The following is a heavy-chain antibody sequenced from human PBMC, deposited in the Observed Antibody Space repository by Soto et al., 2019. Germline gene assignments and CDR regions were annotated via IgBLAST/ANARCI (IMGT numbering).Heavy chain of an antibody. J-gene: IGHJ4*02. CDR3: AYSSTPFDY. CDR2: ISGSGGST. Sequence: RVRQAPGKGLEWVSAISGSGGSTYYADSVKGRFTISRDNSKNTLYLQMNSLRAEDTAVYYCAYSSTPFDYWGQGTLVTVYS. V-gene: IGHV3-23*01. D-gene: IGHD6-13*01.